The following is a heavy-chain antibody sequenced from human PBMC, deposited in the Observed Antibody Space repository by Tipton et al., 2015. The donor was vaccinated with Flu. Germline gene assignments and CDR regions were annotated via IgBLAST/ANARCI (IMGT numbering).Heavy chain of an antibody. Sequence: SLRLSCAASGFTFDTYSMTWVRQAPGKGLEWVANIKQDGGDKHYVDSVRGRFTISRDNAKSSLYLQMNSLRAEDTAMHYCARDSFFSGSDYWGQGTLVTVSS. CDR2: IKQDGGDK. CDR1: GFTFDTYS. V-gene: IGHV3-7*01. D-gene: IGHD2/OR15-2a*01. J-gene: IGHJ4*02. CDR3: ARDSFFSGSDY.